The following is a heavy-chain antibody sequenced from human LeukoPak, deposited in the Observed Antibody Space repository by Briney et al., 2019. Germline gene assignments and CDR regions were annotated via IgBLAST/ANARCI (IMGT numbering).Heavy chain of an antibody. J-gene: IGHJ6*03. CDR2: ISPNGADT. V-gene: IGHV1-2*02. CDR3: ARAAIAVAGDYHYHYMDV. CDR1: GYTFTGHY. D-gene: IGHD6-19*01. Sequence: ASVKVSCKASGYTFTGHYMHWVRQAPGQGLEWMGWISPNGADTDYAQRFQGRVTVTRDTSISTAYMELSRLRSDDTAVYYCARAAIAVAGDYHYHYMDVWGKGTTVTVSS.